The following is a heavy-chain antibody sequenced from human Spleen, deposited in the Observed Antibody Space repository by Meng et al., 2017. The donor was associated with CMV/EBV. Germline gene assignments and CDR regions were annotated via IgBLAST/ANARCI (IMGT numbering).Heavy chain of an antibody. CDR1: GFTFSDYY. CDR3: ARAKPRRFLEWLSLYYYYGMDV. V-gene: IGHV3-69-1*02. J-gene: IGHJ6*02. D-gene: IGHD3-3*01. Sequence: GGSLRLSCAASGFTFSDYYMNWVRQAPGKGLEWVSSISSSSTIYYADPVKGRFTISRDNAKNSLYLQMNSLRAEDTAVYYCARAKPRRFLEWLSLYYYYGMDVWGQGTTVTVSS. CDR2: ISSSSTI.